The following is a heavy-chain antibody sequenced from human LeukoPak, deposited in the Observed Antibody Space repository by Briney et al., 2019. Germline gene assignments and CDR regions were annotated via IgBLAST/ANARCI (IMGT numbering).Heavy chain of an antibody. CDR2: ISGYNGNT. J-gene: IGHJ4*02. CDR3: ARDRTRAAHEY. Sequence: GASVKVSCKTSGYTFTSYGTSWVRQAPGQGPEWMGWISGYNGNTNYAQKFQDRVTMTTDTSTSTAYMELRSLRFDDTAVYYCARDRTRAAHEYWGQGTQVTVSS. D-gene: IGHD2-15*01. V-gene: IGHV1-18*01. CDR1: GYTFTSYG.